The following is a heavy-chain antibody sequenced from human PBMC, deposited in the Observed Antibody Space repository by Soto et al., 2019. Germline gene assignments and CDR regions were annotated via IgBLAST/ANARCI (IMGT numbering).Heavy chain of an antibody. J-gene: IGHJ6*02. D-gene: IGHD3-3*01. CDR2: IIPIFGTV. V-gene: IGHV1-69*13. CDR3: ARAIRFLEWLPLYHYYGMDV. Sequence: GASVKVSCKASGGTFSSYAISWVRQAPGQGLEWMGGIIPIFGTVNYAQKFQGRVTITADESTSTAYMELSSLRSEDTAVYYCARAIRFLEWLPLYHYYGMDVWGQGTTVTVSS. CDR1: GGTFSSYA.